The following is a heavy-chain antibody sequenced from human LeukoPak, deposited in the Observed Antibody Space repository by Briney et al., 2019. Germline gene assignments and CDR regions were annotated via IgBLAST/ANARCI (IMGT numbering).Heavy chain of an antibody. J-gene: IGHJ4*02. CDR2: IYNSEFT. D-gene: IGHD3-10*01. Sequence: SETLSLTSTVSGGSIFTDYWQSVPQPPGKGLEWVGYIYNSEFTHYNSSLKRRVSISIDTSKNQFSLKLTSVTAADTAVYYCATRGYWGQGTLVAVSS. V-gene: IGHV4-59*08. CDR1: GGSIFTDY. CDR3: ATRGY.